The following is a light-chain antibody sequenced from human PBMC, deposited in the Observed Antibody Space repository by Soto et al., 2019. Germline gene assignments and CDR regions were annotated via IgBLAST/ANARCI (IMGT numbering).Light chain of an antibody. CDR1: SSNIGTNA. Sequence: QSVLTQPPSVSGTPGQRVTISCSGSSSNIGTNAVNWYQQFPGTAPKLLIFNNNNRPSGVPDRFSGSKSGSSASLAISGLLSEDEADYYCAGWDESLSGPVFGGGTKVTVL. V-gene: IGLV1-44*01. CDR3: AGWDESLSGPV. J-gene: IGLJ3*02. CDR2: NNN.